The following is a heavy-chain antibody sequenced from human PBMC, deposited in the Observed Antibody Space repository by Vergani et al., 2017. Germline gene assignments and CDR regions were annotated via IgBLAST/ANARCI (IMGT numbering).Heavy chain of an antibody. V-gene: IGHV3-13*04. CDR2: IGTAGDT. CDR3: ARPVVAAGNFDY. D-gene: IGHD2-15*01. CDR1: GFTFSSYD. J-gene: IGHJ4*02. Sequence: EVQLVESGGGLVKPGGSLRLSCAASGFTFSSYDMHWVRQATGKGLEWVSAIGTAGDTYYPGSVKGRFTISRENAKNSLYLQMNSLRAGDTAVYYCARPVVAAGNFDYWGQGTLVTVSS.